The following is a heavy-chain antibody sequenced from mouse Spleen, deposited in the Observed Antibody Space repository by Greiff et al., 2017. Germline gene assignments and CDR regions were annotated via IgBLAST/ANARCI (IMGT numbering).Heavy chain of an antibody. J-gene: IGHJ3*01. D-gene: IGHD3-2*01. CDR1: GFSLTSYG. CDR2: IWRGGST. Sequence: VKLQESGPGLVQPSQSLSITCTVSGFSLTSYGVHWVRQSPGKGLEWLGVIWRGGSTDYNAAFMSRLSITKDNSKSQVFFKMNSLQADDTAIYYCAKKGDSSGYGFAYWGQGTLVTVSA. V-gene: IGHV2-5*01. CDR3: AKKGDSSGYGFAY.